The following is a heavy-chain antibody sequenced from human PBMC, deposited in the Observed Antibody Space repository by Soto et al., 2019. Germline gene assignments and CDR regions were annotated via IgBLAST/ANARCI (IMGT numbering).Heavy chain of an antibody. J-gene: IGHJ4*02. CDR1: GFTFSDYY. D-gene: IGHD3-22*01. CDR3: ARGYYDSSGYTGFDY. Sequence: QVQLVESGGGLVKPGGSLRLSCAASGFTFSDYYMSWIRQAPGKGLEWVSYISSSSSYTNYADSVKGRFTISRDNAKISLYLQMNSLRAEDTAVYYCARGYYDSSGYTGFDYWGQGTLVTVSS. V-gene: IGHV3-11*06. CDR2: ISSSSSYT.